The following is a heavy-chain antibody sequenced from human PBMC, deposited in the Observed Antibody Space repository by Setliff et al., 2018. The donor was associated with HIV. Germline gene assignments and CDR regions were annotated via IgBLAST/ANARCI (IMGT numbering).Heavy chain of an antibody. J-gene: IGHJ4*02. CDR3: ARSLRRSRAFGGVIVNFGYFDY. D-gene: IGHD3-16*02. V-gene: IGHV4-34*01. CDR1: GGSFSDYY. CDR2: INHSGTT. Sequence: PSETLSLTCAVYGGSFSDYYWSWIRQPPGKGLEWIGEINHSGTTNYNPSLKSRVTLSVDTSKNQFSLMLGSVTPADTAVYYCARSLRRSRAFGGVIVNFGYFDYWGQGTPATVSS.